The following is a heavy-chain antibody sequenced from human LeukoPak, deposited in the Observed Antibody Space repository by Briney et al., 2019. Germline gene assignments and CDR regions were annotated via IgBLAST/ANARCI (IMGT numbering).Heavy chain of an antibody. CDR2: INHSGST. V-gene: IGHV4-34*01. D-gene: IGHD4-17*01. CDR3: ARGDADYGDFGMIDY. Sequence: PSETLSLTCAVYGGSFSGYYWSWIRQPPGKGLEWIGEINHSGSTNYNPSLKSRVTISVDTSKNQFSLKLSSVTAADTAVYYCARGDADYGDFGMIDYWGQGTLVTVSS. CDR1: GGSFSGYY. J-gene: IGHJ4*02.